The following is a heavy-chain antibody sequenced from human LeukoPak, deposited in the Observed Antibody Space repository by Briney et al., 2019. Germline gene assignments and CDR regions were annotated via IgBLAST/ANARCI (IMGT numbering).Heavy chain of an antibody. D-gene: IGHD6-13*01. CDR3: ARVGSPIAAAGTVY. J-gene: IGHJ4*02. V-gene: IGHV3-74*01. Sequence: GGSLRLSCAASGFSFSSYWMHWVRQAPGKGLVWVSRIKTDGSSATYADSVKGRFTISRDNAKNTLYLQMSSLRAEDTAVYYCARVGSPIAAAGTVYWGQGTLVTVSS. CDR1: GFSFSSYW. CDR2: IKTDGSSA.